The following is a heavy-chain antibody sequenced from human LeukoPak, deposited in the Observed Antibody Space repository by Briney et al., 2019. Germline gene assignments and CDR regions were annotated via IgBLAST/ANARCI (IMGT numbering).Heavy chain of an antibody. D-gene: IGHD3-3*01. J-gene: IGHJ5*02. CDR3: AGVAAQGDDFWSGYYWNWFDP. CDR1: GYTFTGYH. V-gene: IGHV1-2*02. CDR2: INPNSGGT. Sequence: ASVKVSCKASGYTFTGYHMHWLRQAPGQGLEWMGWINPNSGGTNYAQKFQGRVTMTRDTSISTAYMELSRLRSDDTAVYYSAGVAAQGDDFWSGYYWNWFDPWGQGTLVTASS.